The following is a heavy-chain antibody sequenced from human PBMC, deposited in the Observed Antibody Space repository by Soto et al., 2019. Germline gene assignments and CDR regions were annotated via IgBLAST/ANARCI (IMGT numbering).Heavy chain of an antibody. Sequence: SETLSLTCAVYGGSFSGYYWSWIRQPPGKGLEWIGEINHSGSTNYNPSLKSRVTISVDTSKNQFSLKLSSVTAADTAVYYCARAPIVVVVAASWFDPWGQGTLVTLSS. CDR1: GGSFSGYY. V-gene: IGHV4-34*01. CDR2: INHSGST. D-gene: IGHD2-15*01. J-gene: IGHJ5*02. CDR3: ARAPIVVVVAASWFDP.